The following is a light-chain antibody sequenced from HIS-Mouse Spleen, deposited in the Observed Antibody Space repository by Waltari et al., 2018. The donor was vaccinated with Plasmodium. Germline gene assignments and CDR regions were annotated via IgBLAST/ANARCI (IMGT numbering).Light chain of an antibody. J-gene: IGLJ2*01. Sequence: QSALTPPASVSGSPGQSITISSTGTSSDVGGYHYVSWYQQHPGKAPKLMIYDVSNRPSGVSNRFSGSKSGNTASLTISGLQAEDEADYYCSSYTSSSTLVFGGGTKLTVL. CDR3: SSYTSSSTLV. CDR1: SSDVGGYHY. V-gene: IGLV2-14*03. CDR2: DVS.